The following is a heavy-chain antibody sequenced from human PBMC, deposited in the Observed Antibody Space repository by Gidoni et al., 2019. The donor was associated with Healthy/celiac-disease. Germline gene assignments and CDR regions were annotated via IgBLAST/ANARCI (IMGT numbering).Heavy chain of an antibody. CDR2: INHSGST. CDR1: GGSFSGYY. Sequence: QVQLQQWGAGLLKPSETLSLTCAVYGGSFSGYYWSWIRQPPGKGLEWIGEINHSGSTNYNPSLKSRVTISVDTSKNQFSLKLSSVTAADTAVYYCARVVGDNHDDYWGQGTLVTVSS. D-gene: IGHD3-16*01. V-gene: IGHV4-34*01. J-gene: IGHJ4*02. CDR3: ARVVGDNHDDY.